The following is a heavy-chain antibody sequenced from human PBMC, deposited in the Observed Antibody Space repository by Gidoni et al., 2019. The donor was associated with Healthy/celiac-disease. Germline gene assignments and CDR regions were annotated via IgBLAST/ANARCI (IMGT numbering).Heavy chain of an antibody. V-gene: IGHV4-39*01. D-gene: IGHD6-19*01. CDR1: GGSISSSGYY. CDR2: IYYSGST. CDR3: ARQGIAVAGLYDY. J-gene: IGHJ4*02. Sequence: QLQLQESGPGLVKPSETLSLTCTVSGGSISSSGYYWGWIRQPPGKGLEWIGSIYYSGSTYYNPSLKSRVTISVDTSKNQFSLKLSSVTAADTAEYYCARQGIAVAGLYDYWGQGTLVTVSS.